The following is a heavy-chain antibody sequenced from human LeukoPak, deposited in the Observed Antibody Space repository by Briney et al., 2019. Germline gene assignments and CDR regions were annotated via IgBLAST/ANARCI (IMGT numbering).Heavy chain of an antibody. CDR1: GGSISSYY. D-gene: IGHD2-2*01. J-gene: IGHJ6*02. CDR2: IYTSGST. V-gene: IGHV4-4*07. Sequence: PSETLSLTCTVSGGSISSYYWSWIRQPAGKGLEWIGRIYTSGSTNYNPSLKSRVTISVDTSKNQFSLKLSSVTAADTAVYYCARACSSKGRYYYYGMDVWGQGTTVTVSS. CDR3: ARACSSKGRYYYYGMDV.